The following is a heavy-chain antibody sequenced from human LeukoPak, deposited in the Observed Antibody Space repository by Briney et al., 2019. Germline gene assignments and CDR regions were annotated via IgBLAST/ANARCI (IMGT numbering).Heavy chain of an antibody. CDR3: ASSGWWGYFDY. D-gene: IGHD6-19*01. J-gene: IGHJ4*02. Sequence: PGGSLRLSCAASGFTFSSYAMSWVRQAPGKGLEWVSIIYSGGNTYHADSVKGRFTISRDNSKNTLYLQMNSLRAEDTAVYYCASSGWWGYFDYWGQGTLVTVSS. CDR2: IYSGGNT. V-gene: IGHV3-66*01. CDR1: GFTFSSYA.